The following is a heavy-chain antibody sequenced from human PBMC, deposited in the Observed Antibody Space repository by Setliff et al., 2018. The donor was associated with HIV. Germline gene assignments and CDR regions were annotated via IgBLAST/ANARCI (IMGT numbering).Heavy chain of an antibody. J-gene: IGHJ6*03. Sequence: GGSLRLSCAASGFTFSDYWMTWVRQAPGKGLEWAANIKQDGSEKYCVDSVKGRFTISRDNAKNSLYLQMNSLGAEDTAVYYCARGRRVSSNYYYYYYMDVWGKGTTVTVSS. V-gene: IGHV3-7*03. CDR3: ARGRRVSSNYYYYYYMDV. D-gene: IGHD2-2*01. CDR1: GFTFSDYW. CDR2: IKQDGSEK.